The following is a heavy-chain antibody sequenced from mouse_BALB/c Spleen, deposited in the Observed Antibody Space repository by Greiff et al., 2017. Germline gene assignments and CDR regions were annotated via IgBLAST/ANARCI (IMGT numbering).Heavy chain of an antibody. V-gene: IGHV1-69*01. CDR1: GYTFTDYW. D-gene: IGHD1-1*01. CDR3: ARGTYYRSRYYFDY. J-gene: IGHJ2*01. CDR2: IDTSDSYT. Sequence: QVQLQQPGAELVMPGASVKMSCKASGYTFTDYWMHWVKQRPGQGLEWIGAIDTSDSYTSYNQKFKGKATLTVDESSSTAYMQLSSLTSEDSAVYYCARGTYYRSRYYFDYWGQGTTLTVSS.